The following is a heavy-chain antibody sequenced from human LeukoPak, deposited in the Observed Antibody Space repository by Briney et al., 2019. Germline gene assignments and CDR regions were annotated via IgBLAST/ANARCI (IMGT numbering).Heavy chain of an antibody. CDR3: VRLMRKSDTSGFYYYYDF. V-gene: IGHV3-21*01. Sequence: GGSLRLSCVASGYTFRSYSINWVRHAPGKGLEWVSSISVRSNYIYYADSVRGRFSISRDDARDSLYLQMNSLRAEDTAVYFCVRLMRKSDTSGFYYYYDFWGQGTLVTVSS. D-gene: IGHD3-22*01. CDR1: GYTFRSYS. CDR2: ISVRSNYI. J-gene: IGHJ4*02.